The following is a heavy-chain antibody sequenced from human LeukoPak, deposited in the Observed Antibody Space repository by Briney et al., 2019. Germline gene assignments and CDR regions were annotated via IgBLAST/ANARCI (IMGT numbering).Heavy chain of an antibody. J-gene: IGHJ4*02. CDR2: MNPNSGNT. CDR3: ARGRALWFGLRNFDY. D-gene: IGHD3-10*01. V-gene: IGHV1-8*01. CDR1: GYTFTSYD. Sequence: GASVKVSCKASGYTFTSYDINWVRQATGQGHEWMGWMNPNSGNTGYAQKFQGRVTMTRNTSISTAYMELSSLRSEDTAVYYCARGRALWFGLRNFDYWGQGTLVTVSS.